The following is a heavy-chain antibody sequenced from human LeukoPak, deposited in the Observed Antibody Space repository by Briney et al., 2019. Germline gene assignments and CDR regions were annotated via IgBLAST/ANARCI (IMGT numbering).Heavy chain of an antibody. CDR3: AATENRGYSYGYFVDH. J-gene: IGHJ4*02. Sequence: ASVKVSCKASGYTFTGYYMQWVRQAPGQGLEWMGWINPNSGGTNYAQKFQGRVTMTRDTSISTAYMELSRLRSDDTAVYYCAATENRGYSYGYFVDHWGQGTLVTVSS. D-gene: IGHD5-18*01. CDR1: GYTFTGYY. V-gene: IGHV1-2*02. CDR2: INPNSGGT.